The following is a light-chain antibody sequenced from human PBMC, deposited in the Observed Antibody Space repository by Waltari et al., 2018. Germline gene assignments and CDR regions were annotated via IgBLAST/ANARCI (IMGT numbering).Light chain of an antibody. CDR1: QSISTY. CDR3: QQTYSTPQYT. Sequence: IQMTQSPSSLSASIGDRVTISCRASQSISTYLNWYQQKPGKAPKILISAASGLQSGVPSRFSGGGSGTDFTLTISSLQPEDFAIYYCQQTYSTPQYTFGQGTKLEIK. CDR2: AAS. V-gene: IGKV1-39*01. J-gene: IGKJ2*01.